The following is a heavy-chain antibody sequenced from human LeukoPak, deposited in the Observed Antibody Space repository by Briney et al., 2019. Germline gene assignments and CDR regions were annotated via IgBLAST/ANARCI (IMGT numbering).Heavy chain of an antibody. D-gene: IGHD2-15*01. J-gene: IGHJ5*02. V-gene: IGHV1-58*02. CDR1: GFTFTSSA. CDR3: AAVCSGGSCYSNWFDP. Sequence: SVKVSCKASGFTFTSSAMQWVRQARGQRLEWIGWIVVGSGNTNYAQKFQERVTITRDMSTSTAHMELSSLRSEDTAVYYCAAVCSGGSCYSNWFDPWGQGTLVTVSP. CDR2: IVVGSGNT.